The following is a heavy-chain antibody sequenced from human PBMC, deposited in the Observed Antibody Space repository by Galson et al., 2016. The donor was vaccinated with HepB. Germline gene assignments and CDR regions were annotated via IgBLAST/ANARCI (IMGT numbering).Heavy chain of an antibody. CDR2: LYGDGST. Sequence: SLRLSCAASGFTVSSNYMSWVRQAPGTGPEWVSILYGDGSTYHADSVTGRFTISRDNSKNTVYLQMNSLRAEDTAVYYCARGGAVSGRDYWGQGTLVTVSS. CDR3: ARGGAVSGRDY. V-gene: IGHV3-53*01. D-gene: IGHD6-19*01. CDR1: GFTVSSNY. J-gene: IGHJ4*02.